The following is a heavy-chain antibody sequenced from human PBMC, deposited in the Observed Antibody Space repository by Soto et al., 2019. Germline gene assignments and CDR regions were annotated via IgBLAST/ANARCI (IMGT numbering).Heavy chain of an antibody. CDR3: ARDRVGWLRSAYYGMDV. Sequence: ASVKVSCKASGYTFTGYYMHWVRQAPGQGLEWMGWINPNSGGTNYAQKFQGRVTMTRDTSISTAYMELSRLRSDDTAVYYCARDRVGWLRSAYYGMDVWGQGTTVTVS. CDR1: GYTFTGYY. V-gene: IGHV1-2*02. CDR2: INPNSGGT. J-gene: IGHJ6*02. D-gene: IGHD5-12*01.